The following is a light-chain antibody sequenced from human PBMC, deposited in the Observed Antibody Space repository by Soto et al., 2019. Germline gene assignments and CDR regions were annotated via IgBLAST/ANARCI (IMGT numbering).Light chain of an antibody. Sequence: IQITHSPATLSASLGDRFTITFRASQSISSWLAWYQQKPGKAPKLLIYKASSLESGVPSRFSGSGSGTEFTLTISSLQPDDFATYYCQQYNSYWTFGQGTKVDI. CDR2: KAS. CDR1: QSISSW. J-gene: IGKJ1*01. CDR3: QQYNSYWT. V-gene: IGKV1-5*03.